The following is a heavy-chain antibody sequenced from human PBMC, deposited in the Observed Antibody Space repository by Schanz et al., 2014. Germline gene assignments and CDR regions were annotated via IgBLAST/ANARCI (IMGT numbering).Heavy chain of an antibody. Sequence: QVHLMQSGAEAKKPGASVKVSCKAFGYSFTTYFIHWVRLAPGQGFEWMGLISPSGGSTSYAQKSRGRATMNRDTSTSAVVRELGGLTSEDTAVYYCGRGGGAYPQKYGMDVWGQGTTVTVSS. D-gene: IGHD3-16*01. J-gene: IGHJ6*02. CDR3: GRGGGAYPQKYGMDV. CDR1: GYSFTTYF. CDR2: ISPSGGST. V-gene: IGHV1-46*01.